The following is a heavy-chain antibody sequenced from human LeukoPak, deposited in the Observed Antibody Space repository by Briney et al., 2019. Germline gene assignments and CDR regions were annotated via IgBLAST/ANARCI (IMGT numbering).Heavy chain of an antibody. CDR1: GFTFGGYV. D-gene: IGHD3-10*01. Sequence: GGSLRLSCAASGFTFGGYVMSWVRQAPGKGLEWVSTITTSGGSTYVADFVKGRFTISKDNSKNTLFLQMKSLRAEDTALYYCARGGLWAGFDSWGQGALVSVSS. V-gene: IGHV3-23*01. CDR3: ARGGLWAGFDS. J-gene: IGHJ4*02. CDR2: ITTSGGST.